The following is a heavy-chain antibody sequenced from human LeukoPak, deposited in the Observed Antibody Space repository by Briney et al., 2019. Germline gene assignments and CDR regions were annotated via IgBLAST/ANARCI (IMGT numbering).Heavy chain of an antibody. D-gene: IGHD3-3*01. J-gene: IGHJ4*02. CDR2: IYSGGST. V-gene: IGHV3-66*02. CDR1: GFTVSSNY. CDR3: ARAVSGYDFWSGYYTYFDY. Sequence: GGSLRPSCAASGFTVSSNYMSWVRQAPGKGLEWVSVIYSGGSTYYADSVKGRFTISRDNSKNTLYLQMNSLRAEDTAVYYCARAVSGYDFWSGYYTYFDYWGQGTLVTVSS.